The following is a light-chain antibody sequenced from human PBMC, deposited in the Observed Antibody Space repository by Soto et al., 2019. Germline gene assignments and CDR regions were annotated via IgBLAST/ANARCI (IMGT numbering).Light chain of an antibody. CDR3: QQYDNSVWT. Sequence: IVLTQSPGTLSSSPGERATPSCRASQSVSTSNLSWYQQRPGQAPRLLIYGASRRATGIPDRFSGSGSGTDFTLTISRLEPEDLAVYYCQQYDNSVWTFGQGTKVDIK. CDR1: QSVSTSN. V-gene: IGKV3-20*01. CDR2: GAS. J-gene: IGKJ1*01.